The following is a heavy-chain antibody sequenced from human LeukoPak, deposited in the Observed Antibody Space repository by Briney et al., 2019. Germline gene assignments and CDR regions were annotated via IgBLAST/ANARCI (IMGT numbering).Heavy chain of an antibody. V-gene: IGHV3-23*01. D-gene: IGHD3-10*02. CDR2: ITGSGGST. J-gene: IGHJ6*04. Sequence: GRSLRLSCAASGFTFSSYGMSWVRQAPGKGLEWVSTITGSGGSTYSADSVKGRFTISRDNSKNTLYLQMNSLRAEDTAVYYCAELGITMIGGVWGKGTTVTISS. CDR1: GFTFSSYG. CDR3: AELGITMIGGV.